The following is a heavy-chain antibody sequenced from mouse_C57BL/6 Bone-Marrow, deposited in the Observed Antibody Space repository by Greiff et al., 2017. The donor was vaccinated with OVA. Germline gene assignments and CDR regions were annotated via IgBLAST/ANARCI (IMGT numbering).Heavy chain of an antibody. J-gene: IGHJ4*01. Sequence: VKLQQSGAELVRPGASVKLSCKASGYTFTDYYINWVKQRPGQGLEWIARIYPGSGNTYYNEKFKGKATLTAEKSSSTAYMQLSSLTSEDSAVYFCARWGRLRYAMDYWGQGTSVTVSS. CDR1: GYTFTDYY. V-gene: IGHV1-76*01. CDR2: IYPGSGNT. CDR3: ARWGRLRYAMDY. D-gene: IGHD2-4*01.